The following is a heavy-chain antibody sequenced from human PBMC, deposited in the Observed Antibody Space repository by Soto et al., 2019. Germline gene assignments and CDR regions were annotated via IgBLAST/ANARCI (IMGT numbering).Heavy chain of an antibody. CDR1: GFSFSSYW. CDR3: ARGAAGRWFFDL. Sequence: EVQLVESGGGLVQPGWSLRLSCAASGFSFSSYWMHWVRQAPVKGLVWVSRINSDGSRTNYADSVKGRFTISRDNAKNTVYLQMNSLRAEESAVYYCARGAAGRWFFDLWGRGTLVTVSS. D-gene: IGHD6-13*01. CDR2: INSDGSRT. V-gene: IGHV3-74*01. J-gene: IGHJ2*01.